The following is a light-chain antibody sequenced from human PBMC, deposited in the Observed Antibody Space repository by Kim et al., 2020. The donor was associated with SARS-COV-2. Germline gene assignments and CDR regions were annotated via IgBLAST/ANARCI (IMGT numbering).Light chain of an antibody. CDR2: AAS. CDR3: QKYNSDPS. CDR1: QGISNY. Sequence: SASVDDRVTITCRARQGISNYLAWYQQQPGKVPKLLIDAASTLQSGVPSRFSGTGSGTDFTLTISSLQPEDVATYYCQKYNSDPSFGQGTKVDIK. J-gene: IGKJ1*01. V-gene: IGKV1-27*01.